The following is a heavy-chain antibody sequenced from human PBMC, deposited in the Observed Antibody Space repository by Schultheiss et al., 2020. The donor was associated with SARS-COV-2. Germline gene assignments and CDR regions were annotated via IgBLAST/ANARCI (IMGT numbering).Heavy chain of an antibody. CDR1: GGSISSGGYY. D-gene: IGHD3-10*01. CDR3: ARTYGSEGVDAFDI. V-gene: IGHV4-61*08. Sequence: SETLSLTCTVSGGSISSGGYYWSWIRQHPGKGLEWIGYIYYSGSTNYNPSLKSRVTISVDTSKSQFSLKLSSVTAADTAVYYCARTYGSEGVDAFDIWGQGTMVTVSS. J-gene: IGHJ3*02. CDR2: IYYSGST.